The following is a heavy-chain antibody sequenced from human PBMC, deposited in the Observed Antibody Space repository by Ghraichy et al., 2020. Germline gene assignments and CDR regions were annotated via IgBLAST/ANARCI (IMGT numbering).Heavy chain of an antibody. CDR2: ISYDGSNK. V-gene: IGHV3-30*18. Sequence: GALRLSCAASGFTFSSYGMHWVRQAPGKGLEWVAVISYDGSNKYYADSVKGRFTISRDNSKNTLYLQMNSLRAEDTAVYYCAKRSSSGPFDYWGQGTLVTVSS. CDR3: AKRSSSGPFDY. J-gene: IGHJ4*02. D-gene: IGHD6-6*01. CDR1: GFTFSSYG.